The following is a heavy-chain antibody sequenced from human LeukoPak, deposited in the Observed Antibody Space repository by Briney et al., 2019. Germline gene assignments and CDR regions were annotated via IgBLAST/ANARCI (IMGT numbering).Heavy chain of an antibody. V-gene: IGHV4-39*02. D-gene: IGHD4-17*01. CDR3: ARDVTTTDDYYYYGMDV. J-gene: IGHJ6*02. CDR2: IYYSGST. CDR1: GGSISSSSYY. Sequence: PSETLSLTCTVSGGSISSSSYYWGWIRQPPGKGLEWIGSIYYSGSTYYNPSLKSRVTISVDTSKNQFSLKLSSVTAADTAVYYRARDVTTTDDYYYYGMDVWGQGTTVTVSS.